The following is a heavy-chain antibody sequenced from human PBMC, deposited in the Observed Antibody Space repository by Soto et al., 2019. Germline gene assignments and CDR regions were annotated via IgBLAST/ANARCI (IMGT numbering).Heavy chain of an antibody. Sequence: SETLSLTCTVSGGSISSGGYYWNWIRQHPGKGLEWIGYTYYSGNTYYNPSLNSRVTISADTSKSQFSLKLSSVTAADTAVYYCARLSSSGWPIEYWGQGTLVTVSS. D-gene: IGHD6-19*01. CDR2: TYYSGNT. J-gene: IGHJ4*02. CDR3: ARLSSSGWPIEY. CDR1: GGSISSGGYY. V-gene: IGHV4-31*03.